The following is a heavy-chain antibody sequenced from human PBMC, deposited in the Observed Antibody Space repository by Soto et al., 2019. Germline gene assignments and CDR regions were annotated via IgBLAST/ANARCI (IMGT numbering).Heavy chain of an antibody. V-gene: IGHV1-69*02. CDR1: GDTFTTYP. CDR3: ARYGYAYGSGSFLAT. J-gene: IGHJ5*02. Sequence: QVQLVQSGAEVKKPGSSVKISCKASGDTFTTYPITWVRQAPGHGLEWMGRIVPVLGVPNSAQKFQGRLTITADKSRTTAYMELSSLTAADTALYYCARYGYAYGSGSFLATWGQGTLVIVSS. D-gene: IGHD3-10*01. CDR2: IVPVLGVP.